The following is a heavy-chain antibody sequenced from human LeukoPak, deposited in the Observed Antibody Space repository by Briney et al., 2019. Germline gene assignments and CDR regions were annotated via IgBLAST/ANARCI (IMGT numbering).Heavy chain of an antibody. V-gene: IGHV1-18*01. Sequence: ASVKVSCKASGYTFTSYGISWVRQAPGQGLEWMGWISAYNVNTNYAQKLQGRVTMTTDTSTSTAHMELRSLRSDDTAVYYCAREASSSYGSYFDYWGQGTLVTVSS. J-gene: IGHJ4*02. CDR1: GYTFTSYG. CDR3: AREASSSYGSYFDY. D-gene: IGHD5-18*01. CDR2: ISAYNVNT.